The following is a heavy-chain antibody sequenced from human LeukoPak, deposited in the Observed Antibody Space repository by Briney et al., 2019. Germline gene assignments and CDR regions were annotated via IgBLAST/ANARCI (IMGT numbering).Heavy chain of an antibody. CDR2: IYHSGST. CDR3: ARDQRGRYCSSTSCDNWFDP. J-gene: IGHJ5*02. Sequence: SETLSLTCAVSGYSISSGYYWGWIRQPPGKGLEWIGSIYHSGSTYYNPSIKSRVTISVDTSKNQFSLKLSSVTAADTAVYYCARDQRGRYCSSTSCDNWFDPWGQGTLVTVSS. V-gene: IGHV4-38-2*02. CDR1: GYSISSGYY. D-gene: IGHD2-2*01.